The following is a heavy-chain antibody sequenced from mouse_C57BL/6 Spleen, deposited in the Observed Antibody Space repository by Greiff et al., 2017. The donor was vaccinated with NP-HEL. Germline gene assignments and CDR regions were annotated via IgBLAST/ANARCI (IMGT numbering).Heavy chain of an antibody. D-gene: IGHD3-2*02. CDR2: ISDGGSYT. Sequence: EVMLVESGGGLVKPGGSLKLSCAASGFTFSSYAMSWVRQTPEKRLEWVATISDGGSYTYYPDNVKGRFTISRDNAKNNLYLQMSQLKSEDTAMYYCARVGTAQATAWFAYWGQGTLVTVSA. J-gene: IGHJ3*01. V-gene: IGHV5-4*03. CDR1: GFTFSSYA. CDR3: ARVGTAQATAWFAY.